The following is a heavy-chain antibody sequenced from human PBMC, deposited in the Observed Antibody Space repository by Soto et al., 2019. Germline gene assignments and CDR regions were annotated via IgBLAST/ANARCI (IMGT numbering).Heavy chain of an antibody. J-gene: IGHJ6*02. Sequence: ASVKVSCKASGYTFTSYGISWVRQAPGQGLEWMGWISAYNGNTKYAQKLQGRVTMTTDKSTSTAYMELRSLRSEDTAVYYCARSLTGTYYYYGMDVWGQGTTVTVSS. CDR3: ARSLTGTYYYYGMDV. D-gene: IGHD1-20*01. CDR2: ISAYNGNT. V-gene: IGHV1-18*01. CDR1: GYTFTSYG.